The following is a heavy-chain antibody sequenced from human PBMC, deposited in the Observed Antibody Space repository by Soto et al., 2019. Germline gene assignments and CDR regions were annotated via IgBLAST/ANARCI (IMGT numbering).Heavy chain of an antibody. J-gene: IGHJ6*02. CDR1: GGIFTTNA. D-gene: IGHD5-18*01. Sequence: QVQVVQSGAEVKKPGSSVKVSCKVSGGIFTTNAITWVRQAPGRGLGGLGGVIPLFDTAYYAQIFRGRLRISADGATTTAYMELSGLTSADTAVYFCATGGHNDGYNFYHGMDVWGQGTTVTVS. CDR3: ATGGHNDGYNFYHGMDV. V-gene: IGHV1-69*01. CDR2: VIPLFDTA.